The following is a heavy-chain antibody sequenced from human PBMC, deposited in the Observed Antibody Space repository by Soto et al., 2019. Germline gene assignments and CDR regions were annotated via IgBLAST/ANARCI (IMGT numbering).Heavy chain of an antibody. Sequence: EVQLVESGGGLVQPGGSLRLSCAASGFTFSNYWMHWVRQVPGKGLLWVSRINSDGISTNYADSVKGRFTISRDNAKNTLYLQMNSLRAEDTAVYYCARGVFPHIAATGDNSFDPWGQGTLVTVSS. D-gene: IGHD2-15*01. CDR2: INSDGIST. V-gene: IGHV3-74*01. CDR3: ARGVFPHIAATGDNSFDP. J-gene: IGHJ5*02. CDR1: GFTFSNYW.